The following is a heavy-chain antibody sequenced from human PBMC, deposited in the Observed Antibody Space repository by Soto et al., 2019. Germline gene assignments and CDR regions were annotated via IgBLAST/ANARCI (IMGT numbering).Heavy chain of an antibody. Sequence: SETLSLTCAVYGGSFSGYYWSWIRQPPGKGLEWIGEINHSGSTNYNPSLKSRVTISVDTSKNQSSLKLSSVTAADTAVYYCARGWSSSPRYYYYYGMDVWGQGTTVTVSS. J-gene: IGHJ6*02. CDR3: ARGWSSSPRYYYYYGMDV. V-gene: IGHV4-34*01. CDR2: INHSGST. CDR1: GGSFSGYY. D-gene: IGHD6-6*01.